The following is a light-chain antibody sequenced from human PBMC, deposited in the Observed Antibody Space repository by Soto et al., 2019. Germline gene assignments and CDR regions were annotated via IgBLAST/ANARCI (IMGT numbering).Light chain of an antibody. V-gene: IGKV1-39*01. CDR1: QNITTC. CDR3: QQSYTAPWT. CDR2: AAS. J-gene: IGKJ1*01. Sequence: DIHMTQSPSSLSASIRDRVSITCRASQNITTCLHWYQQRPGRSPNLLIYAASHLQNGVPSRFSGSGSWPDFTLTIDSLQPEDFATYYCQQSYTAPWTFGQGTKVESK.